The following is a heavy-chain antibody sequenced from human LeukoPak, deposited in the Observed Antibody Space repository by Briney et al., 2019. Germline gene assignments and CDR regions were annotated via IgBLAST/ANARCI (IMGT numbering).Heavy chain of an antibody. CDR1: GGSIRSSYYY. CDR2: INHSGST. Sequence: PSETLSLTCTVSGGSIRSSYYYWGWIRQPPGKGLEWIGEINHSGSTNYNPSLKSRVTISVDTSKNQFSLKLSSVTAADTTVYYCARGLVVVPAAARYYYYGMDIWGQGTTVTVSS. CDR3: ARGLVVVPAAARYYYYGMDI. J-gene: IGHJ6*02. V-gene: IGHV4-39*07. D-gene: IGHD2-2*01.